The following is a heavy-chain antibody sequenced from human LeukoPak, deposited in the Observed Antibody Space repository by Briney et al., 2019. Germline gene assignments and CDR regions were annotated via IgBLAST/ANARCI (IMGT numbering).Heavy chain of an antibody. CDR3: AYTSGYDFSSYYYYYMDV. J-gene: IGHJ6*03. D-gene: IGHD5-12*01. CDR2: ISWNSGSI. V-gene: IGHV3-9*01. CDR1: GFTFDDYA. Sequence: GGSLRLSCAASGFTFDDYAMHWVRQAPGKGLEWVSGISWNSGSIGYADSVKGRFTISRDNAKNSLYLQMNSLSAEDTAVYYCAYTSGYDFSSYYYYYMDVWGKGTTVTVSS.